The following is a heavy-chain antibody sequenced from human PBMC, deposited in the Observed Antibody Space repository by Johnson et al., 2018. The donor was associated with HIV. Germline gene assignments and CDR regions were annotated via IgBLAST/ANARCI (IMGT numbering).Heavy chain of an antibody. CDR3: ARTQVYSSSRDDAFDI. Sequence: VQLVESGGGLVQPGWSLILSCAVSGFTVSSNYMSWVRQAPGKGLEWVSVIYSGGSTYYADSVKGRFTISRDNSKNTLYLQMSGLRIEDTAVYYCARTQVYSSSRDDAFDIWGQGTMVTVSS. CDR1: GFTVSSNY. D-gene: IGHD6-13*01. CDR2: IYSGGST. V-gene: IGHV3-66*02. J-gene: IGHJ3*02.